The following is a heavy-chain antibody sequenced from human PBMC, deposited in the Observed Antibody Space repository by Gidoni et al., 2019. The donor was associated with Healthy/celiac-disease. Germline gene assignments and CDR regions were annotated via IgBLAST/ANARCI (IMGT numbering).Heavy chain of an antibody. V-gene: IGHV2-70*01. D-gene: IGHD5-12*01. CDR3: ARMTTSGYDLASCEWFDP. J-gene: IGHJ5*02. CDR2: IDWDDDK. CDR1: GFSLSTSGLC. Sequence: QVTFRESGPALVKPTQTLTLTCTFSGFSLSTSGLCVSWIRQPPGKALEWLALIDWDDDKYYSTSLKTRLTISKDTSKNQVVLTMTNMDPVDTATYYCARMTTSGYDLASCEWFDPWGQGTLVTVSS.